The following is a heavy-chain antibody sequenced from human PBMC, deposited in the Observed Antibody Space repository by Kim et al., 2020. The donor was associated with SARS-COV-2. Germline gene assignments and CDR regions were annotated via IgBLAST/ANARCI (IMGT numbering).Heavy chain of an antibody. CDR3: ARGKYYYDGSGNPRFWYFDR. CDR2: VFDSGST. Sequence: SETLSLTCTVSGGSISYYYWSWIRQPPGKGLEWIGYVFDSGSTNYNPSLKSRVTISLDTSKKQFSLQLTSATAADTAVYYCARGKYYYDGSGNPRFWYFDRWGRGTLVTVSS. V-gene: IGHV4-59*01. CDR1: GGSISYYY. D-gene: IGHD3-22*01. J-gene: IGHJ2*01.